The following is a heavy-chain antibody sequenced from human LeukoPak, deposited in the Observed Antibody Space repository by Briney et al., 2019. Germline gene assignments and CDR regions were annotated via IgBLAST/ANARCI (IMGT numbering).Heavy chain of an antibody. CDR3: ARTNEMAALDY. CDR1: GFTVSSNY. J-gene: IGHJ4*02. CDR2: IYSGGST. D-gene: IGHD5-24*01. V-gene: IGHV3-53*01. Sequence: QPGGSLRLSCAASGFTVSSNYMSWVRQAPGKGLEWVSVIYSGGSTYYADSVKGRFTISRGNSKNTLYLQMNSLRAEDTAVYYCARTNEMAALDYWGQGTLVTVSS.